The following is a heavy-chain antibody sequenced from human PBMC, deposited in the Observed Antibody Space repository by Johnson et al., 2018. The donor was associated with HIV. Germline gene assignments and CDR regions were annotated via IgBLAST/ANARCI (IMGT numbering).Heavy chain of an antibody. V-gene: IGHV3-23*04. CDR2: SGSGGST. Sequence: VQLVESGGNLIQPGGSLRLSCAASGFTVSSNYMSWVRQAPGKGLEWVSAISGSGGSTYYADSVKGRFTISRDNSKNTLYLQMDSLRADDTAVYYCVKEAITMEVDIWGQGTTVTVSS. D-gene: IGHD3-10*01. CDR1: GFTVSSNY. CDR3: VKEAITMEVDI. J-gene: IGHJ3*02.